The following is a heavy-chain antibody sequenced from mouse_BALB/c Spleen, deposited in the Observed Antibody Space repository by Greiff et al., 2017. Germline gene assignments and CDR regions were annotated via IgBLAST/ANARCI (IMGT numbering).Heavy chain of an antibody. CDR3: TRDSAWFAY. CDR1: GFTFSDYY. Sequence: EVMLVESGGGLVKPGGSLKLSCAASGFTFSDYYMYWVRQTPEKRLEWVATISDGGSYTYYPDSVKGRFTISRDNAKNNLYLQMISLKSKDTAMYYCTRDSAWFAYWGQGTLVTVSA. J-gene: IGHJ3*01. CDR2: ISDGGSYT. V-gene: IGHV5-4*02.